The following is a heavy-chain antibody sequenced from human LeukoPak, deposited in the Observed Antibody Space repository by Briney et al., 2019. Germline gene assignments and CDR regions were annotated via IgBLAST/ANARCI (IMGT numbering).Heavy chain of an antibody. D-gene: IGHD3-3*01. V-gene: IGHV4-4*07. CDR2: IYTSGST. CDR1: GGSISSYY. CDR3: ARAVTIFGVVHMDV. J-gene: IGHJ6*03. Sequence: SETLSLTCTVSGGSISSYYWSWIRQPAGKGLEWIGRIYTSGSTNCNPSLKSRVTMSVDTSKNQFSLKLSSVTAADTAVYYCARAVTIFGVVHMDVWGKGTTVTVSS.